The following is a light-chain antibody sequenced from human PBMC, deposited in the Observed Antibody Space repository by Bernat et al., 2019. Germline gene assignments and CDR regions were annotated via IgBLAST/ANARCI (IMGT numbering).Light chain of an antibody. Sequence: QSALTQPASVSGSPGQSITISCTGTSSDVGAYNYVSWYQQHPGKAPKLMIHDVSDRPSGVSDRFSGSKSGNTASLTISGLQAEDEADYYCSSYSSTPAPYVFGTGTKVTVL. J-gene: IGLJ1*01. CDR2: DVS. V-gene: IGLV2-14*03. CDR1: SSDVGAYNY. CDR3: SSYSSTPAPYV.